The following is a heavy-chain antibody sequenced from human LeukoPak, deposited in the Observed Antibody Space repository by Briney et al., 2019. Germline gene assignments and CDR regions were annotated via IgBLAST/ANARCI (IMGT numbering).Heavy chain of an antibody. CDR1: GYSFTGYY. CDR2: INPNSGGT. V-gene: IGHV1-2*02. J-gene: IGHJ5*02. Sequence: GASVKVSCKTSGYSFTGYYIHWVRQAPGQGLEWMGWINPNSGGTNYAQKFQGRVTMTRDTSISTAYMELSRLRSDDTAVYYCASCVGDAKFEDQYGYWFDPWGQGTLVTVSS. CDR3: ASCVGDAKFEDQYGYWFDP. D-gene: IGHD3-10*01.